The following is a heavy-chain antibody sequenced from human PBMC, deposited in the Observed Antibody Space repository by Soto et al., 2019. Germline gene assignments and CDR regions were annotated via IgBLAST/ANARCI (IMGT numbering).Heavy chain of an antibody. Sequence: ASVKVSCKASGYTFTSYYMHWVRQAPGQGLEWMGIINPSGGSTSYAQKFQGRVTMTRDTSTSTVYMELSSLRSEDTAVYYCARGEYCSGGSCGPPYYYGMDVWGQGTTVTVSS. CDR2: INPSGGST. CDR1: GYTFTSYY. J-gene: IGHJ6*02. CDR3: ARGEYCSGGSCGPPYYYGMDV. D-gene: IGHD2-15*01. V-gene: IGHV1-46*01.